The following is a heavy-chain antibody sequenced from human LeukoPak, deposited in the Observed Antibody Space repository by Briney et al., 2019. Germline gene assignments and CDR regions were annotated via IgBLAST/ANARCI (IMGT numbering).Heavy chain of an antibody. Sequence: PGGSLRLSCAASGFTFSDYYMSWIRQAPGKGLEWVSYISSSGSTIYYADSVKGRFTISRDNAKNSLYLQMNSLRAEDTAVYYCATPLGYCSSTSCGPLVYWGQGTLVTVSS. V-gene: IGHV3-11*01. D-gene: IGHD2-2*01. CDR1: GFTFSDYY. CDR2: ISSSGSTI. CDR3: ATPLGYCSSTSCGPLVY. J-gene: IGHJ4*02.